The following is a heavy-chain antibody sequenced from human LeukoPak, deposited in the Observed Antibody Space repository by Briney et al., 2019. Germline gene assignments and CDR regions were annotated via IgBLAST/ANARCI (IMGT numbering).Heavy chain of an antibody. Sequence: GGSLRLSCAASGFTFSSYWMSWVRQAPGKGPEWVANINKDGSEKYYVDSLKGRFTISRDNAENSLYLQMNSLRAEDTAVYYCATYSTGRYKGLEYWGQGTPVTVSS. CDR2: INKDGSEK. D-gene: IGHD6-19*01. CDR1: GFTFSSYW. J-gene: IGHJ4*02. CDR3: ATYSTGRYKGLEY. V-gene: IGHV3-7*03.